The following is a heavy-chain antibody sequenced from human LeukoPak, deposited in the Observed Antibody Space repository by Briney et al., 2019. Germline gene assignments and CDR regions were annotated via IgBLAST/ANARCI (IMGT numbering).Heavy chain of an antibody. V-gene: IGHV4-38-2*02. D-gene: IGHD3-9*01. CDR1: GYSIRSGFY. Sequence: SETLSLTCTVSGYSIRSGFYWGWIRQSPGRGLEWIGNIYHSGITYYTPSLKSRVTISVDTSKNQFYLKLSSVTAADTAVYYCARAVGSFDWLPLFDYWGQGTLVTVSS. J-gene: IGHJ4*02. CDR2: IYHSGIT. CDR3: ARAVGSFDWLPLFDY.